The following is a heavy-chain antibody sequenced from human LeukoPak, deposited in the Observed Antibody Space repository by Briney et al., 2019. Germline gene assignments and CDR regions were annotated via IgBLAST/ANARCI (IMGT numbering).Heavy chain of an antibody. J-gene: IGHJ4*02. Sequence: SGGSLRLSCAASGFTFSSYAMHWVRQAPGKGLEWVAVISYDGSNKYYADSVKGRFTISRDNSKNTLYLQMNSLRAEDTAVYYCAREMATKAFDYWGQGTLVTVSS. CDR3: AREMATKAFDY. CDR1: GFTFSSYA. V-gene: IGHV3-30*01. CDR2: ISYDGSNK. D-gene: IGHD5-24*01.